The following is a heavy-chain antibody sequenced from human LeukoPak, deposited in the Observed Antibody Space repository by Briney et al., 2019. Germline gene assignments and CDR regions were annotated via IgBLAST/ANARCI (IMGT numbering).Heavy chain of an antibody. CDR2: ISSSSSTI. CDR3: ARDGGYDY. V-gene: IGHV3-48*01. Sequence: PGGSLRLSCAASGFTFSNAWMSWVRQAPGKGLEWVSYISSSSSTIYYADSVKGRFTISRDNAKNSLFLQMNSLRAEDTAVYYCARDGGYDYWGQGTLVTVSS. J-gene: IGHJ4*02. D-gene: IGHD3-16*01. CDR1: GFTFSNAW.